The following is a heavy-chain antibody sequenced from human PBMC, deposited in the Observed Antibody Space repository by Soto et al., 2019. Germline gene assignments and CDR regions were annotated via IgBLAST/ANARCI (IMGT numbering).Heavy chain of an antibody. CDR1: GGSISSYY. CDR2: IYTSGST. D-gene: IGHD6-13*01. J-gene: IGHJ6*02. Sequence: SETLSLTCTASGGSISSYYWSWIRQPAGKGLEWIGRIYTSGSTNYNPSLKSRVTMSVDTSKNQFSLKLSSVTAADTAVYYCARDGVYSSSWNYHHSYCMDVLCPGTMVTVSS. V-gene: IGHV4-4*07. CDR3: ARDGVYSSSWNYHHSYCMDV.